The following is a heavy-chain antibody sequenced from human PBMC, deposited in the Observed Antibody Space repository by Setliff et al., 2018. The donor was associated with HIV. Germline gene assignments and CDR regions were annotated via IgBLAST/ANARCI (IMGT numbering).Heavy chain of an antibody. D-gene: IGHD3-16*01. J-gene: IGHJ3*02. CDR2: IYYSGSA. Sequence: SETLSLTCAVSGGSIRDSKYFWGWIRQSPGKGLEWIGSIYYSGSAYYSPSLKSRVTISVDTSKNHFSLKLNSVTAADTAVFYCARHPALVWWIYGAFDIWGPGRMVTVSS. CDR3: ARHPALVWWIYGAFDI. CDR1: GGSIRDSKYF. V-gene: IGHV4-39*01.